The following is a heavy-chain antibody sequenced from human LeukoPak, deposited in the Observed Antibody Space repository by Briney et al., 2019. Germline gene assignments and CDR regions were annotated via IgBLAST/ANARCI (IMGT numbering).Heavy chain of an antibody. Sequence: GGSLRFSCAASGFTFSTYAMSWVRQAPGKGLEWVSAISGSSAGTNYAVSVKGRFTISRANSKSTLYLHMNSLRAEDTAVYYCTKGRVGLPYNFDYWGQGTLVTVSS. CDR2: ISGSSAGT. J-gene: IGHJ4*02. CDR1: GFTFSTYA. V-gene: IGHV3-23*01. CDR3: TKGRVGLPYNFDY. D-gene: IGHD4-11*01.